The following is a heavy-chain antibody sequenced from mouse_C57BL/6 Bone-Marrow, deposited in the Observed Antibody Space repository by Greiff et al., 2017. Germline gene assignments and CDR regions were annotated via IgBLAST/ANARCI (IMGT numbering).Heavy chain of an antibody. CDR1: GFSLTSYA. J-gene: IGHJ4*01. CDR2: LWTGGGT. D-gene: IGHD2-5*01. V-gene: IGHV2-9-1*01. CDR3: ARPSYSKRAMDY. Sequence: QVQLQQSGPGLVAPSQSLSITCTVSGFSLTSYALSWVRQPPGKGLAWLGVLWTGGGTNYNSALKSRLSISKDNSKSQVFLKMNSLQTDDTARYYCARPSYSKRAMDYWGQGTSVTVSS.